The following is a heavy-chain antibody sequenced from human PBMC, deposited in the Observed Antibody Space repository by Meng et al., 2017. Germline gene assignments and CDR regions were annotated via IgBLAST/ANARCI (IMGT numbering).Heavy chain of an antibody. CDR2: IYPGDSDT. Sequence: GGSLRLSCKGSGYSFTSHWIGWVRQMPGKGLEWMGIIYPGDSDTRYSPSFQGQVTISADKSISTAYLQWSSLKASDTAMYYCARNVGCFDDFWSGGDAFDIWGQGTMVTVSS. D-gene: IGHD3-3*01. CDR1: GYSFTSHW. J-gene: IGHJ3*02. V-gene: IGHV5-51*01. CDR3: ARNVGCFDDFWSGGDAFDI.